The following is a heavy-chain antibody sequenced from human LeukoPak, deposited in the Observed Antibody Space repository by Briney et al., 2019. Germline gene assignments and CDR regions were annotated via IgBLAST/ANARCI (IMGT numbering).Heavy chain of an antibody. CDR2: VYYSGNT. V-gene: IGHV4-59*01. J-gene: IGHJ4*02. Sequence: SETLSLTCTVSGGSISGFYWNWIRQPPGKGLEWIGYVYYSGNTNYNPSLKSRVTISLDTSKNQFSLKLRSVTAADTAVYYCARHPSSSWPPFDYWGQGTLVTVSS. CDR1: GGSISGFY. D-gene: IGHD6-13*01. CDR3: ARHPSSSWPPFDY.